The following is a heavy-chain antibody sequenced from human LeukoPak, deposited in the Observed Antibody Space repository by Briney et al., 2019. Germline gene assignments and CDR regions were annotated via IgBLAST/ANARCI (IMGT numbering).Heavy chain of an antibody. J-gene: IGHJ4*02. V-gene: IGHV3-21*01. CDR3: TRAMVREWEPNISDS. D-gene: IGHD1-26*01. CDR2: ITSSGAV. CDR1: GFTLTSYG. Sequence: GGSLRLSCAASGFTLTSYGMNWIRQAPVRGLEWVSSITSSGAVYYADSVKGRFTISRDSANNSLYLQMSSLRAEDTALYYCTRAMVREWEPNISDSWGQGTLVTVSS.